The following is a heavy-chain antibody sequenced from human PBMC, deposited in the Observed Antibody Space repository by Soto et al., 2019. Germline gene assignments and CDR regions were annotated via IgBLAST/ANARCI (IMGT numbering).Heavy chain of an antibody. CDR1: GYPISYGYY. J-gene: IGHJ4*02. V-gene: IGHV4-38-2*01. Sequence: PSETLSLTCAVSGYPISYGYYWGWIRQSPGKGLEWIESISQSGATFYNPSLKSRVTISVDTSKNQFSLRLSSGTAADTAVYYCARAPCYSDSSGFNFDYWGQGTQVTVSS. CDR3: ARAPCYSDSSGFNFDY. CDR2: ISQSGAT. D-gene: IGHD3-22*01.